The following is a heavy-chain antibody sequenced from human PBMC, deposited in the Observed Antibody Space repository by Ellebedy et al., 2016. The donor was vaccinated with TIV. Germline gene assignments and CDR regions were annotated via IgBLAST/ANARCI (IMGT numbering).Heavy chain of an antibody. CDR1: GYTFTDYY. D-gene: IGHD6-13*01. Sequence: AASVKVSCKASGYTFTDYYLHWVRQAPGQGLEWLGWINPNSGCTNFAQKFQGWVTLTSDTTITTAYMELSSLTSDDTATAVFYCARGGSSNWYEALDFWGQGTLVTASS. CDR3: ARGGSSNWYEALDF. V-gene: IGHV1-2*04. J-gene: IGHJ4*02. CDR2: INPNSGCT.